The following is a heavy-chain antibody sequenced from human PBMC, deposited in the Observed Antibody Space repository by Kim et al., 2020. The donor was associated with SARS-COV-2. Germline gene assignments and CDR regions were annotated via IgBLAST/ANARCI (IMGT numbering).Heavy chain of an antibody. J-gene: IGHJ3*02. CDR2: ISPNTGDT. CDR1: GYTFTGYY. Sequence: ASVKVSCKASGYTFTGYYIHWVRQAPGQGLEWMGWISPNTGDTNYARKFQGRVTMTRDTSINTAYMDLNRLTSDDTAMYYCAKVRIEAAGRAFDIWGQGTKVTVSS. CDR3: AKVRIEAAGRAFDI. V-gene: IGHV1-2*02. D-gene: IGHD6-13*01.